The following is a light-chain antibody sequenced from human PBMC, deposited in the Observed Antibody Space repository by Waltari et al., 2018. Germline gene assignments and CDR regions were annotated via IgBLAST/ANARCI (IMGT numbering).Light chain of an antibody. CDR3: QVWDSHTVV. Sequence: SYVLTQLSSMSVAPGQPARIVCGGRHIGTKGVHWYQRKPGQSPLLVVSDDDVRPSGIPDRFSGSNSGDTAYLTISSVEAEDEADYFCQVWDSHTVVFGGGTNLTVL. J-gene: IGLJ2*01. CDR1: HIGTKG. V-gene: IGLV3-21*02. CDR2: DDD.